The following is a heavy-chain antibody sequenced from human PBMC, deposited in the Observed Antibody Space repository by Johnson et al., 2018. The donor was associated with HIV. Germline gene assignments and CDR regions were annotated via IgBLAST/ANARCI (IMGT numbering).Heavy chain of an antibody. CDR1: GFTFSSYA. CDR3: ARDELGEDAFDI. Sequence: VQLVESGGGLVQPGRTLRLSCAASGFTFSSYAMHWVHQAPGKGLEWVSVIYSGGSTYYADSVKGRFTISRDNSKNTLYLQMNSLRAEDTAVYYCARDELGEDAFDIWGQGTMVTVSS. CDR2: IYSGGST. J-gene: IGHJ3*02. D-gene: IGHD3-16*01. V-gene: IGHV3-66*01.